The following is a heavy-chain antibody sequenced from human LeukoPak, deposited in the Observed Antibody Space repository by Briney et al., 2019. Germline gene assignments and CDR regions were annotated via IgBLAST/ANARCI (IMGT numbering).Heavy chain of an antibody. CDR3: ARASSHNDATRYNLAYLGP. CDR2: INHSGST. Sequence: SETLSLTCADYGGPFSGFFWSWVRQSPGKGLEWIGEINHSGSTNYNPSLKSRVTMSIDTSKKQFSLKLTSVTAADTAIYYCARASSHNDATRYNLAYLGPWGQGTLVTVSS. D-gene: IGHD3-16*02. CDR1: GGPFSGFF. V-gene: IGHV4-34*01. J-gene: IGHJ5*02.